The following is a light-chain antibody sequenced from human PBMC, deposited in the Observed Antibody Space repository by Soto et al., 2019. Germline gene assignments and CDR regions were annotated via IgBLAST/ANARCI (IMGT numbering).Light chain of an antibody. CDR3: QQYHTNPLT. CDR1: QTVLYDFSNKNF. V-gene: IGKV4-1*01. J-gene: IGKJ4*01. CDR2: WAS. Sequence: DIVLTQSPDFLAVSLGERASINCKSSQTVLYDFSNKNFLAWYQQKPGQPPKLLIYWASTRASGVPDRFSGSGSGTDFTRTISSLQAEDVAVYFCQQYHTNPLTFGGGTKVEIK.